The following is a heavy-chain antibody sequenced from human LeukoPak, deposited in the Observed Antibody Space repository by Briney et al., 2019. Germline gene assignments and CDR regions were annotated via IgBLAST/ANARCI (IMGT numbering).Heavy chain of an antibody. CDR2: ISGSGDST. V-gene: IGHV3-23*01. CDR3: VRRAAVRGMDF. D-gene: IGHD1-14*01. J-gene: IGHJ6*02. Sequence: GGSLRLSCTASGFIFDTHTLTWVRQAPGKGLEWVASISGSGDSTNYGDSVKGRFTISRDNFKRTVHLEMSNLRADDTAMYYCVRRAAVRGMDFWGLGATVIVSS. CDR1: GFIFDTHT.